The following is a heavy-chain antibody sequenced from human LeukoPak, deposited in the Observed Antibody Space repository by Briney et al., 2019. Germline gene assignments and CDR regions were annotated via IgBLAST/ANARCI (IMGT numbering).Heavy chain of an antibody. J-gene: IGHJ4*02. Sequence: LETLSLTCTVSGGSISRYYWNWIRQPPGKGLEWIGYMHYSGSTNYNPSLKSRVTLSVDTSKNQFSLNLSSVTAADTAVYYCAKLGATRGSFDSWGQGTLVTVSS. CDR3: AKLGATRGSFDS. V-gene: IGHV4-59*08. CDR2: MHYSGST. D-gene: IGHD1-26*01. CDR1: GGSISRYY.